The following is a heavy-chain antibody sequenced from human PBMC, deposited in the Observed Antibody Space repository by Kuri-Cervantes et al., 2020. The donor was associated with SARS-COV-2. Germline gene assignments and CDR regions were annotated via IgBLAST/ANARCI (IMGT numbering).Heavy chain of an antibody. Sequence: GESLKISCAASGFTFSSYAMSWVRQAPGKGLEWVSVISGSGDSTYYADSVKGRFTISRDNSKNTLYLQMNSLRADDTAVYYCARVAATTWGAFDIWGQGTMATVSS. CDR2: ISGSGDST. J-gene: IGHJ3*02. CDR3: ARVAATTWGAFDI. D-gene: IGHD2-15*01. V-gene: IGHV3-23*01. CDR1: GFTFSSYA.